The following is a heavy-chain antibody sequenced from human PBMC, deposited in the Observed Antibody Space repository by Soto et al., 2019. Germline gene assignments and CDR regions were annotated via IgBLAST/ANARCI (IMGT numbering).Heavy chain of an antibody. V-gene: IGHV1-58*01. CDR3: AAPYQLASPSEYYSGLDV. Sequence: SVNVACKASGFSFTSAAGRWGRHKRGQRLEWIVGIVVGSGNTNYAQTFQERVTITRDMSTSTAYMELSSLRSEDTAVYSCAAPYQLASPSEYYSGLDVWGQGPTVTVS. D-gene: IGHD2-2*01. CDR1: GFSFTSAA. J-gene: IGHJ6*02. CDR2: IVVGSGNT.